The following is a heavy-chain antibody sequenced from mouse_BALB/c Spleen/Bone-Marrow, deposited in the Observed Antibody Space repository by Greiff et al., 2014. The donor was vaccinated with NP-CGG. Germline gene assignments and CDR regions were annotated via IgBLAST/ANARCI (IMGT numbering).Heavy chain of an antibody. CDR3: ASYVYGYYFDY. CDR1: GFNIKDTY. J-gene: IGHJ2*01. D-gene: IGHD2-2*01. V-gene: IGHV14-3*02. CDR2: IDPAHGNT. Sequence: EVQLQQSGAELVKPGASVKLSCTASGFNIKDTYMHWVKQRPEQGLEWIGRIDPAHGNTKYDPKFQGKATITAATSSNTAYLQLXXXXSEDTAVYYCASYVYGYYFDYWGQGTTLTVSS.